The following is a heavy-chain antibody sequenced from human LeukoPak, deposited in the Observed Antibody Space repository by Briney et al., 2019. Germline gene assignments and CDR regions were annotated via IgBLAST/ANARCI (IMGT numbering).Heavy chain of an antibody. CDR1: GYTFTNYG. Sequence: ASVKVSCKASGYTFTNYGISWVRQAPGQGLEWMGWISAYNGNADYAQKFQGRVTMTTDTSTSLGYMELRTLRSDDTAVYYCARVGEYCSGDSCLDYWSQGTLVTVSS. CDR2: ISAYNGNA. D-gene: IGHD2-15*01. J-gene: IGHJ4*02. V-gene: IGHV1-18*01. CDR3: ARVGEYCSGDSCLDY.